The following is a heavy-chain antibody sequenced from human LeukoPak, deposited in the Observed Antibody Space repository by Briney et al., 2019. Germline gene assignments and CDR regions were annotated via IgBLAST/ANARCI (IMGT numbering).Heavy chain of an antibody. Sequence: SETLSLTCTVSGGSISSGDYYWSWIRQPPGKGLEWTGYIYYSGSTYYNPSLKSRVTISVDTSKNQFSLKLSSVTAADTAVYYCARGRPTATHWNDVVSGHFDYWGQGTLVTVSS. CDR3: ARGRPTATHWNDVVSGHFDY. CDR2: IYYSGST. V-gene: IGHV4-30-4*01. D-gene: IGHD1-1*01. J-gene: IGHJ4*02. CDR1: GGSISSGDYY.